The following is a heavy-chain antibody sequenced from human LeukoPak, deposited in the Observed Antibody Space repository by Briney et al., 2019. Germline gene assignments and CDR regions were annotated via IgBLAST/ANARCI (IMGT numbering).Heavy chain of an antibody. V-gene: IGHV4-39*07. CDR2: IYYSGST. CDR1: GGSISSSSYY. Sequence: PSETLSLTCTVSGGSISSSSYYWGWIRQPPGKGLEWIGSIYYSGSTYYNPSLKSRVTISVDTSKDQFSLKLSSVTAADTAVYYCARGTYIHSSSWFYDAFDIWGQGTMVTVSS. J-gene: IGHJ3*02. D-gene: IGHD6-13*01. CDR3: ARGTYIHSSSWFYDAFDI.